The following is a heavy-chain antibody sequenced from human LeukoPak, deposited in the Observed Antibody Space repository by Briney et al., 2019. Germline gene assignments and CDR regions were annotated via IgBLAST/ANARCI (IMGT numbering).Heavy chain of an antibody. V-gene: IGHV1-2*02. D-gene: IGHD5-12*01. J-gene: IGHJ4*02. CDR2: INPNNGGT. CDR1: GYTFTGYY. CDR3: AGEGDIVATISDY. Sequence: GASVRVSCKASGYTFTGYYMHWVRQAPGQGLEWMGWINPNNGGTNYAQKFQGRVTMTRDTSVSTAYMELSRLRSDDTAVYYCAGEGDIVATISDYWGQGTLVTVSS.